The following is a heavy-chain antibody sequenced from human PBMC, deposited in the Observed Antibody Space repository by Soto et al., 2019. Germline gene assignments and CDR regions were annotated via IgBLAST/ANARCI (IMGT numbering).Heavy chain of an antibody. CDR2: ISYDGGNK. D-gene: IGHD3-22*01. CDR3: ARHPPVGDYWAGFQY. V-gene: IGHV3-30*03. Sequence: QVQLVESGGGVVQPGLSLTLSRLVSWFSFSSHGMHWIRQAPGKSLEWLAVISYDGGNKNYADSGKDRFSISRDNSKNTVFIQMTSLRPEATAGYFGARHPPVGDYWAGFQYWGQGTLVIVAS. CDR1: WFSFSSHG. J-gene: IGHJ4*02.